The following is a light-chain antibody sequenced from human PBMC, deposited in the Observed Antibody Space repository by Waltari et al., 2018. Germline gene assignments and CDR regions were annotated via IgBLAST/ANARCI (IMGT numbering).Light chain of an antibody. CDR2: MGS. J-gene: IGKJ4*01. CDR1: QSLLQGDGRNF. Sequence: DIVMTQSPLSLPVTPGEPASISCRSSQSLLQGDGRNFLDWYLQKPGQSPQLLIYMGSNRASGVPDRVSGSGSGTYFTLKISRVEAEDVGVYYCMQARQPPYTFGGGTKVEIK. V-gene: IGKV2-28*01. CDR3: MQARQPPYT.